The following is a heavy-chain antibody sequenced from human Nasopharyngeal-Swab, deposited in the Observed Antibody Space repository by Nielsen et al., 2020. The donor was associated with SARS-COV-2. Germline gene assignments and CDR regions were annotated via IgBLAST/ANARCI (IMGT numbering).Heavy chain of an antibody. J-gene: IGHJ4*02. Sequence: SLKISCATSGFTFSSYGLHWVRQAPGKGLEWMAVISYDGSNKYYADSVKGRFTISRDNSKNTLYLQMNSLRADDTAVYYCAKQEGYYYESSDYTGNDYWGQGTLVTVSS. CDR1: GFTFSSYG. CDR2: ISYDGSNK. CDR3: AKQEGYYYESSDYTGNDY. D-gene: IGHD3-22*01. V-gene: IGHV3-30*18.